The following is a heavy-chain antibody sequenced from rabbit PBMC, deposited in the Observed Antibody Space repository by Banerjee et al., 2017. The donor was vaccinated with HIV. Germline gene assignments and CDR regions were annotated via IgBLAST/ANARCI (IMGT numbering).Heavy chain of an antibody. Sequence: QSLEESGGDLVKPGASLTLTCTASGFSFSSSYYMCWVRQAPGKGLEWIACIYGGSSGNTHYASWAKGRFTISKTSSTTVTLQMTSLTAADTATYFCARDPAGNRGGLWGPGTLVTVS. CDR2: IYGGSSGNT. D-gene: IGHD4-2*01. CDR1: GFSFSSSYY. J-gene: IGHJ4*01. V-gene: IGHV1S40*01. CDR3: ARDPAGNRGGL.